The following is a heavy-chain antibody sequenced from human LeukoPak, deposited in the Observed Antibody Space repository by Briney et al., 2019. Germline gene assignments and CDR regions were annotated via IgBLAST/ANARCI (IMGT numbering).Heavy chain of an antibody. V-gene: IGHV3-48*03. Sequence: GGSLRLSCAASGFTLSSYEMNWVRQAPGKGLEWDSYISSIGSTIYYADSVTDRFIISRDHAKNSLYLQMNSLLTEETAVAYCAELGITMIGGVGGRGTTVT. CDR3: AELGITMIGGV. D-gene: IGHD3-10*02. CDR2: ISSIGSTI. J-gene: IGHJ6*01. CDR1: GFTLSSYE.